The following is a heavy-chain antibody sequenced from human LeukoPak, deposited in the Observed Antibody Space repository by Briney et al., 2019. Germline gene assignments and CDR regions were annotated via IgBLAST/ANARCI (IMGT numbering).Heavy chain of an antibody. D-gene: IGHD4/OR15-4a*01. CDR2: IYYSGNT. J-gene: IGHJ4*01. V-gene: IGHV4-59*01. CDR1: GGSISGYY. CDR3: ARIVAYDYGYIDY. Sequence: SETLSLTCTVPGGSISGYYWSWIRQPPGKGLEWIGYIYYSGNTNYNPSLKSRVTISVDTSKNQFSLKLSSVTAADTAVYYCARIVAYDYGYIDYWGHGTLVTVSS.